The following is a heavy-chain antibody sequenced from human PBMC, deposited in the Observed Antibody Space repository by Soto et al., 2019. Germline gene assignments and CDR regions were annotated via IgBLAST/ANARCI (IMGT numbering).Heavy chain of an antibody. V-gene: IGHV4-39*01. CDR2: IYYSGST. D-gene: IGHD1-26*01. CDR1: GGSISSSSYY. CDR3: ARHGGSDWGVDY. J-gene: IGHJ4*02. Sequence: QLQLQESGPGLVKPSETLSLTCTVSGGSISSSSYYWGWIRQPPGKGLEWIGSIYYSGSTYYNPSLKSRVTISVDTSKNQFSLKLSSVTAADTAVYYCARHGGSDWGVDYWGQGTLVTVSS.